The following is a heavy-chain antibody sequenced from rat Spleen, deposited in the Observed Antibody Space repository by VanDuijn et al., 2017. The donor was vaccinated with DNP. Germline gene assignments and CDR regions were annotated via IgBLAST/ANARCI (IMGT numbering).Heavy chain of an antibody. CDR3: TRRAGLSYYFDY. V-gene: IGHV5-22*01. Sequence: EVQLVESGGGLVQPGRSMKLSCEASGFTFSDYYMAWVRQAPKKGLEWVASISYEGINTYYGDSVKGRFTISRDNAKSTLYLQMNSLRSEDTATYYCTRRAGLSYYFDYWGQGVMVTVSS. CDR2: ISYEGINT. J-gene: IGHJ2*01. CDR1: GFTFSDYY. D-gene: IGHD1-1*01.